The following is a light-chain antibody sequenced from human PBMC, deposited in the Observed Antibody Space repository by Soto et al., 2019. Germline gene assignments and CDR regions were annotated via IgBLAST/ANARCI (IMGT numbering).Light chain of an antibody. CDR2: GAS. J-gene: IGKJ1*01. Sequence: ENVLTQSPGTLSLSPGERATLSCRASQSVSSNYVAWYQQKPGQAPRLLVYGASNRATGIPDRFSGSGSGTDFTLTISRLEPEDFAVYYCQQYGSSGTFGQGTKVDIK. V-gene: IGKV3-20*01. CDR1: QSVSSNY. CDR3: QQYGSSGT.